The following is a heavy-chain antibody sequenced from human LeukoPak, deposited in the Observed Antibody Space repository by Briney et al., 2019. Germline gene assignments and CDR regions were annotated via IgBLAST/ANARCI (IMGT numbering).Heavy chain of an antibody. Sequence: PGGSLRLSCAASGFTFSSYAMSWVRQAPGKGLEWVSAISGSGGSTYYADSVKGRFTISRDNSKNTLYLQMNSLRAEDTAVYYCAGRGTIFGVVLVAKINYWGQGTLVTVSS. J-gene: IGHJ4*02. CDR2: ISGSGGST. CDR3: AGRGTIFGVVLVAKINY. CDR1: GFTFSSYA. V-gene: IGHV3-23*01. D-gene: IGHD3-3*01.